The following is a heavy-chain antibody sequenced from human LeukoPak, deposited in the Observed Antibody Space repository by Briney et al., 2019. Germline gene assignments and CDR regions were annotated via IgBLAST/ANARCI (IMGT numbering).Heavy chain of an antibody. V-gene: IGHV3-23*01. CDR3: ARAAYSSTWYSRYFDL. Sequence: PGRSLRPSYTASGSSFGNYALSWVRQAPGRGRGWVVSGSGANTYYADSVSGRFTISRDNSKNMVFLQMNTLRAGDTAVYYCARAAYSSTWYSRYFDLWGRGTLVTVSS. CDR2: SGSGANT. D-gene: IGHD6-13*01. J-gene: IGHJ2*01. CDR1: GSSFGNYA.